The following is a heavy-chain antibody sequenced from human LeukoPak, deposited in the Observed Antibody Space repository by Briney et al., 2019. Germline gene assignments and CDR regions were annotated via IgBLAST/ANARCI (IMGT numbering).Heavy chain of an antibody. CDR3: AKAPVTTCRGAFCYPFDY. CDR1: GFTLSSYA. V-gene: IGHV3-23*01. Sequence: HPGGSLRLSCAASGFTLSSYAMSWVRQAPGKGLEWVSAISDTGNTYHADSVKGRFTISRYSSKNTLFLQMNRLRPEDAAVYYCAKAPVTTCRGAFCYPFDYWGLGTLVTVSS. D-gene: IGHD2-15*01. CDR2: ISDTGNT. J-gene: IGHJ4*02.